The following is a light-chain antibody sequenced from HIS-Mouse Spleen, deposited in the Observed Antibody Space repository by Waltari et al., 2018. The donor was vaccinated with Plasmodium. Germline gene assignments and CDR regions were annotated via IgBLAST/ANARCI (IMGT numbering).Light chain of an antibody. J-gene: IGKJ3*01. CDR2: GAS. CDR1: QSVSSN. CDR3: QQYNNGSFT. Sequence: EIVMTQSPATLSVSPGERATLPCRASQSVSSNLAWYQQKPGKAPRLVIYGASTRDTGIPARFSGSGSGTEVTLTISSLQSEDFAVYYCQQYNNGSFTFGPGTKVDIK. V-gene: IGKV3-15*01.